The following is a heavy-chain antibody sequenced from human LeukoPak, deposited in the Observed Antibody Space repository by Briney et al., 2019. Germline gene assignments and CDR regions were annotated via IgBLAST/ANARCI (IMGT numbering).Heavy chain of an antibody. J-gene: IGHJ4*02. D-gene: IGHD6-13*01. CDR1: GFTFSSYS. V-gene: IGHV3-21*04. CDR3: TRVSSWFLDY. CDR2: ISSSSSYI. Sequence: PGGSLRLSCAASGFTFSSYSMNWVRQAPGKGLEWVSSISSSSSYIYYADSVKGRFTISRDNSKNTMYLQMNSLRVEDTAVYYCTRVSSWFLDYWGQGVLVSVSS.